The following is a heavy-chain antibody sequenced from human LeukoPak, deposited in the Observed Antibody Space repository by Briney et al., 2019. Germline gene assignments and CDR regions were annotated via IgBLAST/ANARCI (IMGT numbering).Heavy chain of an antibody. J-gene: IGHJ4*02. D-gene: IGHD4/OR15-4a*01. V-gene: IGHV3-53*01. CDR3: ARRAGAYSHPYDY. CDR2: IYSDNT. Sequence: GGSLRLSCTVSGFTVSTNSMSWVRQAPGKGLEWVSFIYSDNTHYSDSVKGRFTISRDNSKNTLYLQMNSLRAEDTAVYYCARRAGAYSHPYDYWGQGTLVAVSS. CDR1: GFTVSTNS.